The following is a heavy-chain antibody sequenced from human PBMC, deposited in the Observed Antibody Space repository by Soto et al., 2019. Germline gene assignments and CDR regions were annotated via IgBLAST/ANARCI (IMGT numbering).Heavy chain of an antibody. V-gene: IGHV3-33*01. CDR3: ARGLHSLFDY. Sequence: PGGSLRLSCAASGFIFSNYGMHWVRQAPGKGLEWLAVIWYDGNNKYYADSVKGRFTISRDNSSNTLYMQMTSLRADDTAVYYCARGLHSLFDYWGQGTLVTVSS. CDR2: IWYDGNNK. D-gene: IGHD2-21*01. CDR1: GFIFSNYG. J-gene: IGHJ4*02.